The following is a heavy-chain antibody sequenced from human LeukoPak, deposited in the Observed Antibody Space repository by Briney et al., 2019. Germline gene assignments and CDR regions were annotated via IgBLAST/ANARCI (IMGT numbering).Heavy chain of an antibody. CDR3: ARVRLHFDY. J-gene: IGHJ4*02. CDR1: GFTFSSCG. Sequence: AGGSLRLSCAASGFTFSSCGMHWVRQAPGKGLEWVAVISYDGSNKYYADSVKGRFTISRDNSKNTLYLQMNSLRAEDTAVYYCARVRLHFDYWGQGTLVTVSS. V-gene: IGHV3-30*03. CDR2: ISYDGSNK. D-gene: IGHD6-25*01.